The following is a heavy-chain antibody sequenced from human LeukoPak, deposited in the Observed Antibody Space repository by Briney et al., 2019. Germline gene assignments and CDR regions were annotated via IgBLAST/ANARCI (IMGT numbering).Heavy chain of an antibody. J-gene: IGHJ4*02. CDR2: ISSSSSYI. CDR1: GFTFSSYS. CDR3: ARDPYSRYSYGPTIFDY. Sequence: GGSLRLSCAASGFTFSSYSMNWVRQAPGKGLEWVSSISSSSSYIYYADSVKGRFTISRDNAKNSLYLQMNSLRAEDTAVYYCARDPYSRYSYGPTIFDYWGQGTLVTVSS. D-gene: IGHD5-18*01. V-gene: IGHV3-21*01.